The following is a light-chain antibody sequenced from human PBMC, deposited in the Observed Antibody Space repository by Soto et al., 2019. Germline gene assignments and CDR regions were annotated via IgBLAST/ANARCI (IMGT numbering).Light chain of an antibody. CDR3: SSYTSSSTLVV. CDR2: DVS. Sequence: QSALTQPASVSGSPGQSITISCTGTSSDVGGYNYVSWYQQHPGKAPKLMIYDVSNRPSGVSNRFSGSKSGNTASLTISGLQAEDEDDYYCSSYTSSSTLVVFGGGTKVTLL. V-gene: IGLV2-14*01. CDR1: SSDVGGYNY. J-gene: IGLJ2*01.